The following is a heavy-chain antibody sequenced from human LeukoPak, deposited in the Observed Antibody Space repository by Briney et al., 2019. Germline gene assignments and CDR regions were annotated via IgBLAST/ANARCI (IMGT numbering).Heavy chain of an antibody. V-gene: IGHV3-30*18. CDR1: GFTFSSYG. CDR2: ISYDGSNK. J-gene: IGHJ5*02. D-gene: IGHD6-13*01. CDR3: AKSALPGIAAAGNNWFDP. Sequence: GGSLRLSCAASGFTFSSYGMHWVRQAPGKGLEWVAVISYDGSNKYYADSVKGRFTISRDNSKNTLYLQMNSLRAEDTAMYYCAKSALPGIAAAGNNWFDPWGQGTLVTVSS.